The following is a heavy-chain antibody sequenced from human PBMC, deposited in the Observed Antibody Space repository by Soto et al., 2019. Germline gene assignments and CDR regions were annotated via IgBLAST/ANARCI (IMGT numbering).Heavy chain of an antibody. D-gene: IGHD2-15*01. J-gene: IGHJ4*02. CDR3: ARDKDLQPSVWVF. CDR2: VYYSGAP. Sequence: SETLSLTCTVSGDSMSTGGHYYNWIRQVPGKGLEWIGYVYYSGAPHYTPSLRARATISRDKSKDQFSLRLISVTAADPALYYCARDKDLQPSVWVFWCPGIQVAVST. V-gene: IGHV4-31*03. CDR1: GDSMSTGGHY.